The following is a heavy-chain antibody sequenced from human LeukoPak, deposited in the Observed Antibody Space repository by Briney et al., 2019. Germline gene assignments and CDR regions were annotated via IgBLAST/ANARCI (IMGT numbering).Heavy chain of an antibody. CDR3: ARESRVVIGDGYQVDS. J-gene: IGHJ4*02. D-gene: IGHD2-21*01. CDR1: DGSITNYY. CDR2: LYIGRGM. Sequence: PSETLSLTCFVSDGSITNYYWSWIRQPAGKGLEWIGRLYIGRGMEYNPSLKSRVTMSVDRANMQFSLRLTSVTAADTAVYYSARESRVVIGDGYQVDSWGPGTLITVSS. V-gene: IGHV4-4*07.